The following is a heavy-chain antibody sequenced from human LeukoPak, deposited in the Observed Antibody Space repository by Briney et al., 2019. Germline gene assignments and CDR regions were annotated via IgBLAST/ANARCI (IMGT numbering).Heavy chain of an antibody. CDR2: IYYSGST. CDR1: VGSVSSGSYY. J-gene: IGHJ4*02. Sequence: SETLSLTCTVSVGSVSSGSYYWSWIRQPPGKGLEWNGYIYYSGSTNYNPSLKSRVTISVDTSKNQFSLKLSSVTAADTAVYYCASIGRGDYARSLDYWGQGTPVTVSS. CDR3: ASIGRGDYARSLDY. V-gene: IGHV4-61*01. D-gene: IGHD4-17*01.